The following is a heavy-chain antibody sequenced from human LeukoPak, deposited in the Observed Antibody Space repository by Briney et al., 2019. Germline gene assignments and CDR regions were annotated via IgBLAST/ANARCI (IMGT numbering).Heavy chain of an antibody. Sequence: ASVKVSCKASGYTFTSYGISWVRQAPGQGLEWMGWINPNSGGTNYAQKFQGRVTMTRDTSISTAYMELSRLRSDDTAVYYCARDLAGTMIADAFDIWGQGTMVTVSS. D-gene: IGHD6-19*01. CDR3: ARDLAGTMIADAFDI. CDR2: INPNSGGT. CDR1: GYTFTSYG. J-gene: IGHJ3*02. V-gene: IGHV1-2*02.